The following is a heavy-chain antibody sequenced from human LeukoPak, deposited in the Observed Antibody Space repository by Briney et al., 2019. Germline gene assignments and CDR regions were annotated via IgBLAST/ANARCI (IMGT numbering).Heavy chain of an antibody. V-gene: IGHV3-53*01. D-gene: IGHD2-15*01. CDR1: GFTVSSNY. CDR2: ISNDGDT. J-gene: IGHJ4*02. CDR3: LRSGGGRASN. Sequence: GGSLRLSCAASGFTVSSNYMSWVRQGPGKGLECVSVISNDGDTYYADSVKGRFTISRDTSKNTVSLQMNSLRAEDTAVYYCLRSGGGRASNWGQGTLVTVSS.